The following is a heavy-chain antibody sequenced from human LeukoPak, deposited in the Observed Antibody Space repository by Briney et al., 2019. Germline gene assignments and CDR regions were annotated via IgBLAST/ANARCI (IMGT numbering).Heavy chain of an antibody. CDR2: INRRGST. J-gene: IGHJ6*03. V-gene: IGHV4-34*01. CDR1: GGSLSGYY. CDR3: ARLDYHYYMDV. Sequence: SETLSLTCAVYGGSLSGYYWSWIRQPPGKGLEWIGEINRRGSTNYNPSLKSRVTISVDTSKSQFSLKLSSVSAADTAVYYCARLDYHYYMDVWGKGTTVTVSS.